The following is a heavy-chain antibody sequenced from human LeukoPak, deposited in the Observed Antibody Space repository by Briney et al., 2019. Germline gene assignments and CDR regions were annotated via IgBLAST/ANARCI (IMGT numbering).Heavy chain of an antibody. CDR1: GFTFGDYA. CDR3: AKDGSSGYFDY. CDR2: IRSKAYGGTT. Sequence: GGSLRLSCTASGFTFGDYAMSWVRQAPGKGLEWVGFIRSKAYGGTTEYAASVKGRFTISRDDSKNTLYLQMNSLRAEDTAVYYCAKDGSSGYFDYWGQGTLVTVSS. V-gene: IGHV3-49*04. J-gene: IGHJ4*02. D-gene: IGHD2-2*03.